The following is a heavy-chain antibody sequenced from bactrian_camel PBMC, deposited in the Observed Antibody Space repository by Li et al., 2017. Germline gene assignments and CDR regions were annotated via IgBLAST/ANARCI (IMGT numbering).Heavy chain of an antibody. CDR2: ISSPVGST. V-gene: IGHV3S6*01. J-gene: IGHJ4*01. Sequence: VQLVESGGGSVQAGGSLRLSCAVSVSSANDYCLGWFRQASGKEREGVASISSPVGSTYYRDDSLKGRFTISQENAKSTLYLQMNSLKPEDTAMYYCAAGYLGNWNNPAEYRWWGQGTQVTVS. CDR3: AAGYLGNWNNPAEYRW. CDR1: VSSANDYC. D-gene: IGHD8*01.